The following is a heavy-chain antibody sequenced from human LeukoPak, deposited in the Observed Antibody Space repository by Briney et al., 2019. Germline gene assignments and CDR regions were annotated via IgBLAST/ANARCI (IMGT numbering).Heavy chain of an antibody. Sequence: ASVKVSCKASGYTFTSYGISWVRQAPGQGLEWMGWISAYNGNTNYAQKLQGRVTMTTDTSTSTAYMELRSLRSDDTAVYYCARVSYDSSYDAFDIWGQGTMVTVSS. CDR3: ARVSYDSSYDAFDI. D-gene: IGHD3-22*01. J-gene: IGHJ3*02. CDR2: ISAYNGNT. CDR1: GYTFTSYG. V-gene: IGHV1-18*01.